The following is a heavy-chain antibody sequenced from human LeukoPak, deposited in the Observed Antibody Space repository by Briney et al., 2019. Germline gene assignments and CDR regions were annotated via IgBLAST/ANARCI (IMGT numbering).Heavy chain of an antibody. CDR1: GFTFSGYW. CDR2: IKQDGSES. V-gene: IGHV3-7*01. J-gene: IGHJ4*02. Sequence: PGGSLRLSCAASGFTFSGYWMSWVRLAPGKGLEWVANIKQDGSESYYVDFVRGRFAMSRDNAKNSLYLQMNSLRVEDTAVYYCARDLGIDRFDQWGQGTLVTVST. CDR3: ARDLGIDRFDQ. D-gene: IGHD7-27*01.